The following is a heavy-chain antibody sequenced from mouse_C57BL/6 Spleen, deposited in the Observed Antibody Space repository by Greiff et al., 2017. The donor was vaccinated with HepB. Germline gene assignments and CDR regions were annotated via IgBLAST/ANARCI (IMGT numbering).Heavy chain of an antibody. J-gene: IGHJ2*01. CDR2: IDPEDGET. D-gene: IGHD1-1*01. Sequence: VQLKQSGAELVKPGASVKLSCTASGFNFNDSYMHWVKQRPEQGLEWIGRIDPEDGETKYAPNFQGKATITADTSSNTAYLQLSSLTSEDTAVYYCARDYGSAYYFDYWGQGTTLTVSS. CDR3: ARDYGSAYYFDY. CDR1: GFNFNDSY. V-gene: IGHV14-2*01.